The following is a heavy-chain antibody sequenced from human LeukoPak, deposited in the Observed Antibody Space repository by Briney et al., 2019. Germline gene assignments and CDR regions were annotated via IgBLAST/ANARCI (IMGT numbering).Heavy chain of an antibody. J-gene: IGHJ3*01. CDR3: AREEHRLAEAGSSAFDL. Sequence: GGPLRLSCVASGFPFRENWMLWVRQAPGKGLAWVSHINRDGPLTNYADSVKGRFTLSRDNARNTVYLQMSRLRVEDTAIYFCAREEHRLAEAGSSAFDLGGQGTLVTVSP. CDR2: INRDGPLT. CDR1: GFPFRENW. V-gene: IGHV3-74*01. D-gene: IGHD6-13*01.